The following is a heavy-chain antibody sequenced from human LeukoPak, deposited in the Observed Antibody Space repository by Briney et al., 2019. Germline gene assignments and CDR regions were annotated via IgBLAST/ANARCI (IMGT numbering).Heavy chain of an antibody. CDR3: ASFAPQGPRPTRLDVPAAMPDYYYYYMDV. CDR1: GYTFTGYY. D-gene: IGHD2-2*01. V-gene: IGHV1-2*02. J-gene: IGHJ6*03. CDR2: INPNSGGT. Sequence: GESLKVSCKASGYTFTGYYMHWVRQAPGQGLEWMGWINPNSGGTNYAQKFQGRVTMTRDTSISTAYMELSRLRSDDTAVYYCASFAPQGPRPTRLDVPAAMPDYYYYYMDVWGKGTTVTVSS.